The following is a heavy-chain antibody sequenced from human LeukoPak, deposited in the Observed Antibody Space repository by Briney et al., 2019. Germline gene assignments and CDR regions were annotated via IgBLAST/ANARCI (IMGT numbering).Heavy chain of an antibody. Sequence: PGGSLRLSCAASGFTFSSYWMHWVRQAPGKGLVWVSRINSDGSSTSYADSVKGRFTISRDNAKNTLYLQMNSLRAEDTAAYYYARGYCSSTSCPKAYYFDYWGQGTLVTVSS. CDR3: ARGYCSSTSCPKAYYFDY. D-gene: IGHD2-2*01. CDR1: GFTFSSYW. CDR2: INSDGSST. V-gene: IGHV3-74*01. J-gene: IGHJ4*02.